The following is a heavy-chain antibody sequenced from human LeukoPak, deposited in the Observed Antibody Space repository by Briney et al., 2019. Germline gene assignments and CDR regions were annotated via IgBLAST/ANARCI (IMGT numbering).Heavy chain of an antibody. D-gene: IGHD6-13*01. J-gene: IGHJ4*02. Sequence: ASVKVSCKASGYTFTGYYMHWVRQAPGQGLEWMGWISAYNGNTNYAQKLQGRVTMTTDTSTSTAYMELRSLRSDDTAVYYCAYSSSWYAGFDYWGQGTLVTVSS. CDR3: AYSSSWYAGFDY. V-gene: IGHV1-18*04. CDR1: GYTFTGYY. CDR2: ISAYNGNT.